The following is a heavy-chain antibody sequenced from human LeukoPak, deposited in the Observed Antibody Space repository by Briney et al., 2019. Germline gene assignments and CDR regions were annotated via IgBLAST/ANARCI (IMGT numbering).Heavy chain of an antibody. CDR1: GFTFSSYS. D-gene: IGHD1-26*01. CDR2: ISSSSSYI. CDR3: ARAGGGSYYGTQYYFDY. V-gene: IGHV3-21*01. Sequence: PGGSLRLSCAASGFTFSSYSMNWVRQAPGKGLEWVSSISSSSSYIYYADSVKGRFTISRDNAKNSLYLQMNSLRAEDTAVYYCARAGGGSYYGTQYYFDYWGQGTLVTVSS. J-gene: IGHJ4*02.